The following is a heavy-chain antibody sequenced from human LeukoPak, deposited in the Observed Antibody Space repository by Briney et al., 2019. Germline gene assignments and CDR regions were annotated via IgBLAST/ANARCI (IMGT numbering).Heavy chain of an antibody. CDR1: GGSISSSSYY. CDR2: IYYSGST. Sequence: SETLSLTCTVSGGSISSSSYYWGWIRQPPGKGLEWIGSIYYSGSTYYNPSLKSRVTISVDTSKNQFSLKLSSVTAADTAVYYCARLVADSGYVIDYWGQGTLVTASS. D-gene: IGHD5-12*01. J-gene: IGHJ4*02. CDR3: ARLVADSGYVIDY. V-gene: IGHV4-39*01.